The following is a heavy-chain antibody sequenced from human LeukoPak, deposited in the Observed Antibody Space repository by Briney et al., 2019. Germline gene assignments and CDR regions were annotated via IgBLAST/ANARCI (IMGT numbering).Heavy chain of an antibody. CDR2: INHSGST. V-gene: IGHV4-34*01. D-gene: IGHD3-10*01. CDR3: ARDSGTTGEVKFDP. J-gene: IGHJ5*02. CDR1: GRSFSGYY. Sequence: PSETLSLTCAVYGRSFSGYYWSWIRQPPGKGLEWIGEINHSGSTNYNPSLKSRVTISVDTSKNQFSLNLISVTAADTAVYYCARDSGTTGEVKFDPWGQGTLVTVSS.